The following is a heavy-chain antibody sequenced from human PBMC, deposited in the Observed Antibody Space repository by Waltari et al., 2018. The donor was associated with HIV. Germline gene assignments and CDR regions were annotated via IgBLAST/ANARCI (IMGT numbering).Heavy chain of an antibody. CDR3: ARRRWRTTMVFVVKGGVFDI. CDR2: INHSGKT. D-gene: IGHD2-21*01. Sequence: QVQLQQWGAGLVKPAETLSLNCAVYGGSLHNFFWRFVRHSPGKGFEWIGEINHSGKTDCNPSLKGRVSLSIDPSKKQFYLELTSMTVADTAIYYCARRRWRTTMVFVVKGGVFDIWGQGTEVTVSS. V-gene: IGHV4-34*02. J-gene: IGHJ3*02. CDR1: GGSLHNFF.